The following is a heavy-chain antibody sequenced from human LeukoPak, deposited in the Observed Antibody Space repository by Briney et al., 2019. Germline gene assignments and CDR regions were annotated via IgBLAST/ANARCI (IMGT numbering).Heavy chain of an antibody. CDR1: GFTVSSNY. Sequence: GGSLRLSCAASGFTVSSNYMSWVRQAPGKGLEWVSVIYSGGSTYYADSVKGRFTISRDNSKKTLYLQMNSLRAEDTAVYYCARGLAVAGTGFDYWGQGTLVTVSS. V-gene: IGHV3-66*01. J-gene: IGHJ4*02. CDR2: IYSGGST. CDR3: ARGLAVAGTGFDY. D-gene: IGHD6-19*01.